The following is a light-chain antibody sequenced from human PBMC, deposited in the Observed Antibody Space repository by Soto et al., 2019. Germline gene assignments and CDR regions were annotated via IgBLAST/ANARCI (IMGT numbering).Light chain of an antibody. V-gene: IGKV1-33*01. CDR2: DTS. Sequence: DIQMTHSPSSLSASVGDRVTTTCQARGDLRNCLNWYQQKPGKAPKLLIYDTSNLETGVPSKFSGSRSGTDFTFTISSLQPGDIASYYCQQYANLPFTFGPGTKVDI. CDR1: GDLRNC. J-gene: IGKJ3*01. CDR3: QQYANLPFT.